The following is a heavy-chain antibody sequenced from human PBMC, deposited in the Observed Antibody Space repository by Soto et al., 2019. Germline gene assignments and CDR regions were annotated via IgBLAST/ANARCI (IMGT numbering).Heavy chain of an antibody. J-gene: IGHJ4*02. Sequence: ASVKVSCKASGYTFASYDINCVRQASGQGPEWMGGMIPIFGNADYAQKFQGRVTMTTDASMSTAYMELSSLRSEDTAVYYCARPKCSGGSCYSTNFDYWGQGTLVT. CDR1: GYTFASYD. CDR3: ARPKCSGGSCYSTNFDY. CDR2: MIPIFGNA. V-gene: IGHV1-8*01. D-gene: IGHD2-15*01.